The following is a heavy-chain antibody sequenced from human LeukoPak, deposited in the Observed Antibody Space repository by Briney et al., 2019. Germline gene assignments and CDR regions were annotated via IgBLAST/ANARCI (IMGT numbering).Heavy chain of an antibody. CDR3: AREVVRGANPRRLDY. J-gene: IGHJ4*02. CDR1: GGSFSGYY. Sequence: PSETLSLTCAVYGGSFSGYYWSWIRQPPGKGLEWIGSIYYSGSTYYNPSLKSRVTISVDTSKNQFSLKLSSVTAADTAVYYCAREVVRGANPRRLDYWGQGTLVTVSS. CDR2: IYYSGST. V-gene: IGHV4-34*01. D-gene: IGHD3-10*01.